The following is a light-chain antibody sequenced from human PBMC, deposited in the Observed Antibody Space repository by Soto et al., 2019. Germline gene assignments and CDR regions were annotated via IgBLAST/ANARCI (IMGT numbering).Light chain of an antibody. Sequence: AIQMTQSPSSLPASVGDTVTITCRASQDIRDDLTGYQQKGGKAPKLLIYAASTLQSGVPSRFSGSGSGTDFTLTISCLQSEDFATYYCQQYYSYPPAFGQGTRLEIK. CDR3: QQYYSYPPA. V-gene: IGKV1-6*01. CDR1: QDIRDD. CDR2: AAS. J-gene: IGKJ5*01.